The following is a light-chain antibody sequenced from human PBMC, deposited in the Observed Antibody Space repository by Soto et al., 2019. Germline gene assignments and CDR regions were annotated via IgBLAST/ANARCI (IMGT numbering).Light chain of an antibody. Sequence: EIVLTQSPGTLSLSPGERATLSCRASQSVSSSYLAWYQQKPGQAPRLLIYGASTRATGIPARFSGSGSGTEFTLTINNLQSEDFAVYYCQQYNNWPLTFGGGTKVDIK. CDR2: GAS. CDR1: QSVSSSY. J-gene: IGKJ4*01. CDR3: QQYNNWPLT. V-gene: IGKV3-15*01.